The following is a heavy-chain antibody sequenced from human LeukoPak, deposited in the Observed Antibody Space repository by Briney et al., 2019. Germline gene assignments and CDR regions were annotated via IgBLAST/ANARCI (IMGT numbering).Heavy chain of an antibody. J-gene: IGHJ5*02. D-gene: IGHD3-10*01. CDR1: GGTFSSYA. Sequence: SVKVSCRASGGTFSSYAISWVRQAPGQGLEWMGGIIPIFGTANYAQKFQGRVTITADESTSTAYMELSSLRSEDTAVYYCARGLRYYGSGSKRRSSYWFDPWGQGTLVTVSS. V-gene: IGHV1-69*13. CDR2: IIPIFGTA. CDR3: ARGLRYYGSGSKRRSSYWFDP.